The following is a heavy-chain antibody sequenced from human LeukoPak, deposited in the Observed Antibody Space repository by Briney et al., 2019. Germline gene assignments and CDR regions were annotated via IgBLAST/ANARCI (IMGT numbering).Heavy chain of an antibody. V-gene: IGHV4-30-2*01. Sequence: SETLSLTCAVSGGSISSGGYSWSWIRQPPGKGLEWTGYIYHSGSTYYNPSLKSRVTISVDRSKNQFSLKLSSVIAADTAVYYCARDGWDYDFWSGYHMWGQGTLVTVSS. J-gene: IGHJ4*02. D-gene: IGHD3-3*01. CDR3: ARDGWDYDFWSGYHM. CDR2: IYHSGST. CDR1: GGSISSGGYS.